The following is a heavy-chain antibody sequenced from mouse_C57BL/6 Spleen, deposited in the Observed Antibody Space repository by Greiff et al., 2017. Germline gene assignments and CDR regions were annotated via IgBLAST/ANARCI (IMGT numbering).Heavy chain of an antibody. J-gene: IGHJ4*01. V-gene: IGHV1-54*01. Sequence: QVQLQQSGAELVRPGTSVKVSCKASGYAFTNYLIEWVKQRPGQGLEWIGVINPGSGGTNYNEKFKGKATLTADKSSSTAYMQLSSLTSEDSAVYCCARRDDAMDYWGQGTSVTVSS. CDR3: ARRDDAMDY. CDR1: GYAFTNYL. CDR2: INPGSGGT.